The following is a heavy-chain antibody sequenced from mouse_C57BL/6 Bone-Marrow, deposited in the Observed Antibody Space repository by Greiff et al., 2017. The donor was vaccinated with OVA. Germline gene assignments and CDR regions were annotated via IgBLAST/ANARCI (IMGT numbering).Heavy chain of an antibody. CDR1: GYTFTSYW. CDR2: IDPSDSYT. CDR3: ARDYDYSFAY. Sequence: QVQLQQPGAELVMPGASVKLSCKASGYTFTSYWMHWVKQRPGQGLEWIGEIDPSDSYTNYNQQFKGKSTLTVDKSSSTAYMQLSSLTSEDSAVYYCARDYDYSFAYWGQGTLVTVSA. D-gene: IGHD2-4*01. J-gene: IGHJ3*01. V-gene: IGHV1-69*01.